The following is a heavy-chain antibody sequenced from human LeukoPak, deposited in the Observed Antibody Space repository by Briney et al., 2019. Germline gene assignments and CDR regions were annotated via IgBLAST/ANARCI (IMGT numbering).Heavy chain of an antibody. CDR1: GGSISTYY. V-gene: IGHV4-4*07. CDR3: ARDRGSGYYPDGFDI. Sequence: SETLSLTCTVPGGSISTYYWTWIRQPPGKGLEWIGRIYTSGSNNYTTSIKSPVTMSVDTSKTQFSLTLSSVTAADTAVYYCARDRGSGYYPDGFDIWGHGTMVTVSS. CDR2: IYTSGSN. J-gene: IGHJ3*02. D-gene: IGHD3-22*01.